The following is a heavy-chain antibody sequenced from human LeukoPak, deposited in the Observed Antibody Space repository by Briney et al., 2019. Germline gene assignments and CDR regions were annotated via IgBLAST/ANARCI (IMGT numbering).Heavy chain of an antibody. CDR2: IIPILGIA. J-gene: IGHJ3*02. Sequence: GASVKVSCKASGGTFSSYAISWVRQAPGQGLEWMGRIIPILGIANYAQEFQGRVTITADKSTSTAYMELSSLRSEDTAVYYCAREWSFGSSWYGAFDIWGQGTMVTVSS. V-gene: IGHV1-69*04. CDR1: GGTFSSYA. D-gene: IGHD6-13*01. CDR3: AREWSFGSSWYGAFDI.